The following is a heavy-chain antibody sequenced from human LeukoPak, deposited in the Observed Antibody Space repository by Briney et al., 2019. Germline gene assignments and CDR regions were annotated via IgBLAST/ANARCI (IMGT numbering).Heavy chain of an antibody. D-gene: IGHD3-9*01. V-gene: IGHV4-61*02. CDR3: ARGVRDYDILTGYYNGYYDY. J-gene: IGHJ4*02. Sequence: PSETLSLTCTVSGGSISSGSYYWSWIRQPAGKGLEWIGRIYTSGSTNYNPSLKSRVTISVDTSKNQFSLKLSSVTAADTAVYYCARGVRDYDILTGYYNGYYDYWGQGTLVTVSS. CDR2: IYTSGST. CDR1: GGSISSGSYY.